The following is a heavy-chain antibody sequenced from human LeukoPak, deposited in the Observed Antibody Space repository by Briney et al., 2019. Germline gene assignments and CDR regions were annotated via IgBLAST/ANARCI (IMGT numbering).Heavy chain of an antibody. J-gene: IGHJ4*02. CDR3: ARERGYDFWSGSSNTFDY. D-gene: IGHD3-3*01. V-gene: IGHV1-46*01. CDR1: GYTFTTYY. CDR2: INPSGGST. Sequence: ASVKVFCKASGYTFTTYYMHWVRQAPGQGLEWMGTINPSGGSTSYAQKFQGRLTMTRDTSTSTVYMELSSLRSEDTAVYHCARERGYDFWSGSSNTFDYWGQGTLVTVSS.